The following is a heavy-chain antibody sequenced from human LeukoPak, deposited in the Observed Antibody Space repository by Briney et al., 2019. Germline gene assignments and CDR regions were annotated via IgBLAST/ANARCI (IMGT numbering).Heavy chain of an antibody. D-gene: IGHD3-10*01. CDR3: ARDSAGSNWFDP. Sequence: EASVKVSCKASGYTFTGYYMHWLRQAPGQGLEWMAWINPSSGGTNFAHKFQGRVTMTRDTSISTAYMELSSLRSDDTAVYYCARDSAGSNWFDPWGQGTLVTVSS. CDR2: INPSSGGT. CDR1: GYTFTGYY. J-gene: IGHJ5*02. V-gene: IGHV1-2*02.